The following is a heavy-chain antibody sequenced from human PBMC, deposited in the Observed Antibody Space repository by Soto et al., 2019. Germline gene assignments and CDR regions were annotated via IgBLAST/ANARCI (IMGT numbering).Heavy chain of an antibody. CDR1: GYTFTNYY. J-gene: IGHJ4*02. D-gene: IGHD2-21*02. V-gene: IGHV1-46*03. Sequence: QVQLVQSGAEVKKPGASVKVSCRTSGYTFTNYYMHWVRQAPGQGREWMGIMKCSGGETTYARKFLGRVTMTRYTSTSTIYMELSSLRSEDTAVYYCARGGDVVLVTAPLDYWGQGTLVTVSS. CDR2: MKCSGGET. CDR3: ARGGDVVLVTAPLDY.